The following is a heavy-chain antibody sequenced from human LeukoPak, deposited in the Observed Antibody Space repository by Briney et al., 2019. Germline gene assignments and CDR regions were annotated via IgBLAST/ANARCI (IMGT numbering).Heavy chain of an antibody. V-gene: IGHV3-21*01. CDR1: GFTFSSYS. D-gene: IGHD2-8*01. CDR2: ISSSSSYI. CDR3: ARESVLMVYAIDY. Sequence: PGGSLRLSCAASGFTFSSYSMNWVRQAPGKGLEWVSCISSSSSYIYYAHSVKGRFTISRDNPKNSLYLQMNRLRAEDTAVYYCARESVLMVYAIDYWGQGTLVTVSS. J-gene: IGHJ4*02.